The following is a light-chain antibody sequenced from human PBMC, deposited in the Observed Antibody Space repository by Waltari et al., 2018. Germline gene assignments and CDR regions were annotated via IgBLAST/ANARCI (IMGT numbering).Light chain of an antibody. J-gene: IGLJ3*02. CDR3: QSYDSSNWV. V-gene: IGLV6-57*02. Sequence: NFMLTQPHSVSESPGKTVTISCTGSRGSIASHYVQWYQQRPGSAPTTVIYEDNQRPSGVPDRFSGSIDSSSNSASLTISGLKTEDEADYYCQSYDSSNWVFGGGTKLTVL. CDR2: EDN. CDR1: RGSIASHY.